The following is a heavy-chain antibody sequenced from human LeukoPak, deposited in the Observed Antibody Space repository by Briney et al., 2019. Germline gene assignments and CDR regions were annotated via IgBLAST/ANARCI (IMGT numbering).Heavy chain of an antibody. D-gene: IGHD2-15*01. CDR2: IYYSGST. V-gene: IGHV4-59*08. CDR3: ASSCSGGSCYSYYYYGMDV. CDR1: GGSISDYS. Sequence: SGTLSLTCTVSGGSISDYSWSWIRQPPGKGLEWIGYIYYSGSTNYNPSLKSRVTISVDTSKNQFSLKLSSVTAADTAVYYCASSCSGGSCYSYYYYGMDVWGQGTTVTVSS. J-gene: IGHJ6*02.